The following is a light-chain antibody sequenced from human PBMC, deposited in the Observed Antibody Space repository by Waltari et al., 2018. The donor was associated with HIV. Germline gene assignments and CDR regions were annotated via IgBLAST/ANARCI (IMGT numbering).Light chain of an antibody. CDR2: GAS. J-gene: IGKJ2*01. Sequence: EIVLTQSPGTLSLPPGERAPLHCRASQSVDNNYLAWYQHRPGQAPRLLIFGASSRATGIADRFSASGSGTDFTLTISSLDPSDYAMYYCQQYGTSPRTFGQGTRVEIK. CDR3: QQYGTSPRT. V-gene: IGKV3-20*01. CDR1: QSVDNNY.